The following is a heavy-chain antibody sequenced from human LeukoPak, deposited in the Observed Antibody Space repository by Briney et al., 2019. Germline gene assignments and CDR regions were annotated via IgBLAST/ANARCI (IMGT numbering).Heavy chain of an antibody. D-gene: IGHD2-2*01. J-gene: IGHJ3*01. Sequence: GGSLRLSCAASGFTFNGYAMSWVRQAPGKGLKWVATITGSGGTKFYADSVKGRFTISRDNSKNMVYLELNSLRAEDTAVYYCAKNHEHGRYAGFDFWAEGALVAVSS. CDR3: AKNHEHGRYAGFDF. CDR2: ITGSGGTK. V-gene: IGHV3-23*01. CDR1: GFTFNGYA.